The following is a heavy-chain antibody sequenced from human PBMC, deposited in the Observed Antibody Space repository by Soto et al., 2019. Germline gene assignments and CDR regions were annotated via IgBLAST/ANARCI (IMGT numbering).Heavy chain of an antibody. V-gene: IGHV3-23*01. CDR2: ILGSGGT. CDR1: GFTFHTYA. CDR3: AKDRQPDGFWPFDH. Sequence: EVQLLESGGGLVQPGGSLRLSCAASGFTFHTYAMSWARQTPGKGLEWISGILGSGGTYYADSVKGRFTISRDNSKNTLYLQMNSLRAEDTAMYYCAKDRQPDGFWPFDHWGQGTLITVSS. D-gene: IGHD3-3*01. J-gene: IGHJ4*02.